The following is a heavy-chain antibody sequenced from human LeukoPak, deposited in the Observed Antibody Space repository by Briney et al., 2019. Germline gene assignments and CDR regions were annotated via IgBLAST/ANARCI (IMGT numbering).Heavy chain of an antibody. Sequence: SETLSLTCAVYGGSFSGYYWSWIRQPPGKGLEWIGEINHSGSTNYNPSLKSRVTISVDTSKNRFSLKLSSVTAADTAVYYCARGLRWLQSKRGFDYWGQGTLVTVSS. CDR1: GGSFSGYY. CDR3: ARGLRWLQSKRGFDY. CDR2: INHSGST. V-gene: IGHV4-34*01. J-gene: IGHJ4*02. D-gene: IGHD5-24*01.